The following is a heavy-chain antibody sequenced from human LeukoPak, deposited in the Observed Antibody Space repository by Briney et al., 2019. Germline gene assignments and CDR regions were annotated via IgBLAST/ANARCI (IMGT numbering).Heavy chain of an antibody. CDR2: FIPVFERS. CDR3: ARDSRTYYYGSGSQNIENYFDY. V-gene: IGHV1-69*13. J-gene: IGHJ4*02. CDR1: GESFSSYQ. Sequence: ASVKVSCKSSGESFSSYQITWVRQAPGQGLEWMGGFIPVFERSTYAQKFQGRVTMTADESTNTAYMELSSLTSEDTAVYYCARDSRTYYYGSGSQNIENYFDYWGQGILVTVSS. D-gene: IGHD3-10*01.